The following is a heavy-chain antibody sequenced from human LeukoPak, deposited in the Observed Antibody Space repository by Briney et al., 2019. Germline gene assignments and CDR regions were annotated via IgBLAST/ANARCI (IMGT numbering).Heavy chain of an antibody. CDR1: GSYW. J-gene: IGHJ4*02. CDR3: VSFYETY. CDR2: INSDGSWT. Sequence: GGSLRLSCEASGSYWMHWVRQAPGKGLVWVSHINSDGSWTSYADSVKGRFTISKDNAKNTVYLQMNNLRVEDAAVYYCVSFYETYWGRGTLVTVSS. V-gene: IGHV3-74*01. D-gene: IGHD2/OR15-2a*01.